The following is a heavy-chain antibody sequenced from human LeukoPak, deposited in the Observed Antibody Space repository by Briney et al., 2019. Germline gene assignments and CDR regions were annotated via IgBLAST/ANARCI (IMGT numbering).Heavy chain of an antibody. CDR2: ISGSGGST. D-gene: IGHD3-10*01. CDR1: GFTFSSYA. J-gene: IGHJ4*02. Sequence: PGGSLILSCAASGFTFSSYAMSWVRQAPGKGLELVSAISGSGGSTYYADSVKGRFTISRDNSKNTLYLQMNSLRAEDTAVYYCAKVVRGVIGFDYWGQGTLVTVSS. V-gene: IGHV3-23*01. CDR3: AKVVRGVIGFDY.